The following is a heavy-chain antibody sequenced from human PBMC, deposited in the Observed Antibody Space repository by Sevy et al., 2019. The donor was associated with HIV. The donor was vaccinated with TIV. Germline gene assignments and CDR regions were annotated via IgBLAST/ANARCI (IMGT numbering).Heavy chain of an antibody. Sequence: SGPTRVNPTQTLTLTCTFSGFSLSTSGVGVGWIRQPPGKALEWLALIYWDDDKRYSPSLKSRLTISKDTSKNQVVLTMTNMDPVDTATYYCARSDYGDYVKWFDPWGQGTLVTVSS. CDR3: ARSDYGDYVKWFDP. J-gene: IGHJ5*02. CDR2: IYWDDDK. V-gene: IGHV2-5*02. D-gene: IGHD4-17*01. CDR1: GFSLSTSGVG.